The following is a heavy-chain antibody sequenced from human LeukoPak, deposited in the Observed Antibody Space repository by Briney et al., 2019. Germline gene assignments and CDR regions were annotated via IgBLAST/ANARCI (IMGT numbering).Heavy chain of an antibody. Sequence: GGSLRLSCVASGLPIGDFAMHWVRQAPGQGLEWVSLISGDGVSTFFADSVKGRFSISRDNSKNSLFLEMSSLRTEDTAMYYCTRESGKFDYWGQGTLVAVSS. J-gene: IGHJ4*02. CDR1: GLPIGDFA. V-gene: IGHV3-43*02. CDR3: TRESGKFDY. CDR2: ISGDGVST.